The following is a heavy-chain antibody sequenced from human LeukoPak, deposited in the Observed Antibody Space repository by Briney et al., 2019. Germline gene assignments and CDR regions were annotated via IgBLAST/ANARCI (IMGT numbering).Heavy chain of an antibody. J-gene: IGHJ6*02. CDR2: INHSGST. CDR3: ARVGPSSSWYFPYYYYGMDV. D-gene: IGHD6-13*01. Sequence: SETLSLTCAVYGGSFSGYYWSWIRQPPRKGLEWIGEINHSGSTNYNPSLKSRVTISVDTSKNQFSLKLSSVTAADTAVYYCARVGPSSSWYFPYYYYGMDVWGQGTTVTVSS. V-gene: IGHV4-34*01. CDR1: GGSFSGYY.